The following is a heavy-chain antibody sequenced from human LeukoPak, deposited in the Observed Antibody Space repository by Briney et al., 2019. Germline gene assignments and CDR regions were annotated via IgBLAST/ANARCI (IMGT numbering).Heavy chain of an antibody. CDR3: ARLGIAARRPFDY. CDR1: GGSISSTSYY. V-gene: IGHV4-39*07. CDR2: IYYSGST. D-gene: IGHD6-6*01. Sequence: SETLSLTCTVSGGSISSTSYYWGWIRQPPGKGLEWIGSIYYSGSTYYNPSLKSRVTISVDTSKNQFSLKLSSVTAADTAVYYCARLGIAARRPFDYWGQGTLVTVSS. J-gene: IGHJ4*02.